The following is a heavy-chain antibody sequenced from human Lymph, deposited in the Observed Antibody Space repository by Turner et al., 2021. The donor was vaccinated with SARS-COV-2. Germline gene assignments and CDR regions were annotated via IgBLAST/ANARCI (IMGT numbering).Heavy chain of an antibody. D-gene: IGHD1-1*01. CDR2: IYSGGST. CDR3: ARDLQLYGMDV. V-gene: IGHV3-53*02. Sequence: EVQLVETGGGLIQPGGSLRLSCAASGFIVSSNYMNGVRQAPGKGLECVSLIYSGGSTYYADSVKGRFTISRDNSKNTLYLQMNSLRAEDTAVYYCARDLQLYGMDVWGQGTTVTVSS. J-gene: IGHJ6*02. CDR1: GFIVSSNY.